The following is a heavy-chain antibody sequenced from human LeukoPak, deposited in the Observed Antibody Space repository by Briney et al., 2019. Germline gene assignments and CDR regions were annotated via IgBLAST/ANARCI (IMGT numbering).Heavy chain of an antibody. Sequence: PGRSLRPSCAASGFTFSGYGMHWVRQTPGKGLEWVAVVSYVGSKKDYAEFVKGRFTISRDNSKNTLYLQMTSLRAEDTAVYYCARDREYYGSGSYTPDYWGQGTLVTVSS. D-gene: IGHD3-10*01. V-gene: IGHV3-30*04. CDR3: ARDREYYGSGSYTPDY. CDR1: GFTFSGYG. CDR2: VSYVGSKK. J-gene: IGHJ4*02.